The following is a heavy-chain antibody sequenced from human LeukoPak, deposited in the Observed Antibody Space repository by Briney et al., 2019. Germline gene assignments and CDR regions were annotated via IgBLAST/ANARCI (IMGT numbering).Heavy chain of an antibody. CDR2: IYTSGST. D-gene: IGHD3-3*01. Sequence: PSETLSLTCTVSGGSISSYYWSWIRQPAGKGLEWIGRIYTSGSTNYNPSLKSRVTMSVDTSKNQFSLELSSVTAADTAVYYCARDHYDFWSGYYVDYWGQGTLVTVSS. CDR1: GGSISSYY. V-gene: IGHV4-4*07. J-gene: IGHJ4*02. CDR3: ARDHYDFWSGYYVDY.